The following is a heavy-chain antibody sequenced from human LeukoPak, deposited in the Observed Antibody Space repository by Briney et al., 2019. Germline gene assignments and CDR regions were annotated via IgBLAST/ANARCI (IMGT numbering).Heavy chain of an antibody. D-gene: IGHD5-24*01. CDR1: GGSISSYY. V-gene: IGHV4-59*01. CDR2: FHHSGST. J-gene: IGHJ4*02. Sequence: SETLSLTCTVSGGSISSYYWTWIRQSPRKGLEWIGFFHHSGSTNYNPSFKSRVNISADTSNNHFSLRLTSVTAADTAVYYCAGGWLPDKNDFWGQGTLVTVSA. CDR3: AGGWLPDKNDF.